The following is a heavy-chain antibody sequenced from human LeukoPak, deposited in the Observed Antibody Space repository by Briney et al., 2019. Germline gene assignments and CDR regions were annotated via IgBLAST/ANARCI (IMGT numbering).Heavy chain of an antibody. D-gene: IGHD6-19*01. Sequence: GGSLRLSCAASRSSFSSYAMSWVRQAPGKGLEWVSAITGSGGSTYYADSVKGRFTISRDNSKNTLYLQMNSVRAEDTAVYYCAKCPIAVAGAEDYWGQGTLVTVSS. CDR2: ITGSGGST. J-gene: IGHJ4*02. CDR1: RSSFSSYA. CDR3: AKCPIAVAGAEDY. V-gene: IGHV3-23*01.